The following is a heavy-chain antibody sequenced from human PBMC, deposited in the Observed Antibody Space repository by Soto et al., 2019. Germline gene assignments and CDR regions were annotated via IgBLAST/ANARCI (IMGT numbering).Heavy chain of an antibody. D-gene: IGHD2-15*01. CDR1: GFTFDDYA. CDR2: ISWNSGSI. CDR3: AKDGPREEYCSGGSCYPFYYYYGMDV. J-gene: IGHJ6*02. Sequence: EVQLVESGGGLVQPGRSLRLSCAASGFTFDDYAMHWVRQAPGKGLEWVSGISWNSGSIGYADSVKGRFTISRDNAKNSLYLQMNSLRAEDTALYYCAKDGPREEYCSGGSCYPFYYYYGMDVWGQGTTVTVSS. V-gene: IGHV3-9*01.